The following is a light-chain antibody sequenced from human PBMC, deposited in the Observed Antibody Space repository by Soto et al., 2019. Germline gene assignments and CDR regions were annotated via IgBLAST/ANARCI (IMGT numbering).Light chain of an antibody. CDR1: QGISSY. CDR2: AAS. V-gene: IGKV1-9*01. Sequence: DIQMTQSQSSLSASVGYRVTITCRASQGISSYLAWYQQKPGKAPKILIYAASTLQSGVPSRFSGIASGTDFTLTISSLKSEDFAVYFCQQYHNWPAFGQGTKVDIK. CDR3: QQYHNWPA. J-gene: IGKJ1*01.